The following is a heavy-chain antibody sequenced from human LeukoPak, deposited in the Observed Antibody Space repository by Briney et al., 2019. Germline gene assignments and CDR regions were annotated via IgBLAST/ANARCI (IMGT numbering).Heavy chain of an antibody. J-gene: IGHJ4*02. Sequence: GGSLRLSCTASGFTFSNYRMHWVRQVPGKGLVWVSRIKSDGSTTSYADSVKGRFTISRDNAKNTLYLQMNSLRAEDTAVYYCARVGASVGAIDYWGQGTLVTVSS. CDR3: ARVGASVGAIDY. D-gene: IGHD1-26*01. CDR1: GFTFSNYR. CDR2: IKSDGSTT. V-gene: IGHV3-74*01.